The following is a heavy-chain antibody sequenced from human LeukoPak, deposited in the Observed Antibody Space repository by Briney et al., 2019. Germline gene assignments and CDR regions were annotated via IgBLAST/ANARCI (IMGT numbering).Heavy chain of an antibody. CDR3: ARWRFSDYYFDY. CDR2: INGNGGST. J-gene: IGHJ4*02. CDR1: GFTFDDYG. V-gene: IGHV3-20*04. Sequence: PGGSLRLSCAASGFTFDDYGMSWVRQSPGKGLEWVSGINGNGGSTGYADSVKGRFTISRDNAKNSLYLQMNSLRAEDTALYYCARWRFSDYYFDYWGQGTLVTVSS. D-gene: IGHD5-12*01.